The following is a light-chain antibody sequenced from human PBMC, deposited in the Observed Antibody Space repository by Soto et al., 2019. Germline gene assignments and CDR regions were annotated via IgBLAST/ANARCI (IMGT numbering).Light chain of an antibody. CDR2: GAS. CDR3: QQYGSSPFT. Sequence: EIVLTQSPGTLSLSPGERATLSCRASQSVSSSYLAWYQQKPGQAPRLLICGASSRATGIPGRFSGSGSGTDFTLTISRLEPEDFAVYYCQQYGSSPFTFGPGTKVDLK. J-gene: IGKJ3*01. V-gene: IGKV3-20*01. CDR1: QSVSSSY.